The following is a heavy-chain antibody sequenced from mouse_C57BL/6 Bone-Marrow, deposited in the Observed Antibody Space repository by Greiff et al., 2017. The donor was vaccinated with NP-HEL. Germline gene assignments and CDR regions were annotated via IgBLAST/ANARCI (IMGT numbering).Heavy chain of an antibody. J-gene: IGHJ4*01. V-gene: IGHV10-1*01. D-gene: IGHD2-4*01. CDR1: GFSFNTYA. CDR2: IRSKSNNYAT. CDR3: VRIYYDYDDAMDY. Sequence: VQLKESGGGLVQPKGSLKLSCAASGFSFNTYAMNWVRQAPGKGLEWVARIRSKSNNYATYYADSVKDRFTISRDDSESMLYLQMNNLKTEDTAMYYCVRIYYDYDDAMDYWGQGTSVTVSS.